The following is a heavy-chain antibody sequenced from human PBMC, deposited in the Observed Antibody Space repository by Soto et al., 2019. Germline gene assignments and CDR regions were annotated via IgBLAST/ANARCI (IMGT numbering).Heavy chain of an antibody. D-gene: IGHD3-3*01. Sequence: GGSLRLSCAASGFTFSNYGMHWVRQSPGKGLEWVAFISDDGSNKYYADSMKGRFTMSRDNSKSTLYLQMNSLRVEDTAVYYCTKRRNVLRFLEWSSGMEVWGQGTTVTVSS. CDR2: ISDDGSNK. J-gene: IGHJ6*02. CDR3: TKRRNVLRFLEWSSGMEV. V-gene: IGHV3-30*18. CDR1: GFTFSNYG.